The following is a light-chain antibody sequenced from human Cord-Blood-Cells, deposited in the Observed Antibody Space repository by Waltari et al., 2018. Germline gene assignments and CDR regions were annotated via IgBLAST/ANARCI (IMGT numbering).Light chain of an antibody. CDR1: QSSSSW. CDR3: QQYNSYST. Sequence: DIQMTQSPSTLSASVGDRVTITCRASQSSSSWLAWYQQKPGKAPKLLIYDASSLESGVQSRFSCSGSGTEFTLPISSLQPDDLATYYCQQYNSYSTFGQGTKVEIK. V-gene: IGKV1-5*01. CDR2: DAS. J-gene: IGKJ1*01.